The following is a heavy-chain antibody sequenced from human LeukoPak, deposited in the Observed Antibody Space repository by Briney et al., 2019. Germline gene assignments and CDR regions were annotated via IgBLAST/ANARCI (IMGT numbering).Heavy chain of an antibody. D-gene: IGHD3-10*01. CDR1: GLTFSSYA. V-gene: IGHV3-23*01. J-gene: IGHJ3*02. CDR3: AKDGSVLLWFGESDAFDI. Sequence: GGSLRLSCAASGLTFSSYAMSWVRQAPGKGLEWVSAISGSGGSTYYADSVKGRFTISRDNSKNTLYLQMNSLRAEHTAVYYCAKDGSVLLWFGESDAFDIWGQGTMVTVSS. CDR2: ISGSGGST.